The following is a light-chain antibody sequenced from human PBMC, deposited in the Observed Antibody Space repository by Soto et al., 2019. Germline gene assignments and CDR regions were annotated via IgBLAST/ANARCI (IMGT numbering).Light chain of an antibody. CDR3: QQTFSAPGT. CDR1: QNTTKF. J-gene: IGKJ1*01. V-gene: IGKV1-39*01. Sequence: DIQMTQSPSSLSASVGDRVSVTCRTSQNTTKFLNWYQEKPGKAPKVLIYVTSNLENGVPSRFSGSGSGTHFTLSISSLQPEDFATYYCQQTFSAPGTFGPGTRVEVK. CDR2: VTS.